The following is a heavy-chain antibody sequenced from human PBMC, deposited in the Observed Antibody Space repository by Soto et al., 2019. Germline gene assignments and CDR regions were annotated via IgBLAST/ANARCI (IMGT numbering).Heavy chain of an antibody. CDR1: GFTFSSYA. V-gene: IGHV3-30-3*01. Sequence: PGGSLRLSCAASGFTFSSYAMHWVRQAPGKGLEWVAVISYDGSNKYYADSVKGRFTISRDNSKNTLYLQMNSLRAEDTAVYYCARESAKEYKTIFGVVITQARWFDPWGQGTLVTVSS. CDR3: ARESAKEYKTIFGVVITQARWFDP. D-gene: IGHD3-3*01. J-gene: IGHJ5*02. CDR2: ISYDGSNK.